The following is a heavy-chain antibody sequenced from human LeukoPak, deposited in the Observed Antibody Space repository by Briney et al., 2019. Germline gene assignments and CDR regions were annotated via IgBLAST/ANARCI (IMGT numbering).Heavy chain of an antibody. J-gene: IGHJ1*01. CDR2: INPNSGDT. CDR3: ARGGRYYDFWSGYSGAEYFQH. Sequence: ASVKVSCTASGYTFTDHYIHWVRQAPGQGLEWMGWINPNSGDTNYAQKFQGRVTMTRDTSISTINMELRRLTSDDTAVYYCARGGRYYDFWSGYSGAEYFQHWGQGTLVTVSS. V-gene: IGHV1-2*02. CDR1: GYTFTDHY. D-gene: IGHD3-3*01.